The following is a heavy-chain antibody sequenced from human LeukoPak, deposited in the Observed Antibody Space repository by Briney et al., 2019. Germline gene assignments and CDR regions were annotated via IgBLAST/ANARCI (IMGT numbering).Heavy chain of an antibody. CDR3: TRRGYGDYVSYWYFDL. CDR2: IRSKANSYAT. D-gene: IGHD4-17*01. J-gene: IGHJ2*01. Sequence: GGCLRLSCAASGFTFSGSAMHWVRQASGKGLEWVGRIRSKANSYATAYGASLKGRFTISRDDSKNTAYLQMNSLKTEDTAVYYCTRRGYGDYVSYWYFDLWGRGTLVTVSS. CDR1: GFTFSGSA. V-gene: IGHV3-73*01.